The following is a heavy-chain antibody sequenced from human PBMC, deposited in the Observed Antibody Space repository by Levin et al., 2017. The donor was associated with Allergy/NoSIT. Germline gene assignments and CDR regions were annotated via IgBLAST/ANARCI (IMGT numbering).Heavy chain of an antibody. Sequence: KVSCKGSGYSFTSYWIGWVRQMPGKGLEWVGIIYPGDSDTRYSPSFQGQVTISADKSISTAYLQWSSLKASDTAMYYCARRAPYGSGSYYNGAAEYWGQGTLVTVSS. D-gene: IGHD3-10*01. J-gene: IGHJ4*02. V-gene: IGHV5-51*01. CDR2: IYPGDSDT. CDR3: ARRAPYGSGSYYNGAAEY. CDR1: GYSFTSYW.